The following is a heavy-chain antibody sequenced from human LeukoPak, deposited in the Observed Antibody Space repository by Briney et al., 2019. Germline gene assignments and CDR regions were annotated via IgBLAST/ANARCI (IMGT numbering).Heavy chain of an antibody. Sequence: SETLSLTCNVSGDSISSYYWSWIQQPPGKGLEWIGHIYYSGSTNYNPSLMSRVTISVDTSKNQSSLKLTSVTAADTAVYYCARGGSANDYWGQGTLVTVSS. CDR3: ARGGSANDY. D-gene: IGHD3-10*01. CDR2: IYYSGST. CDR1: GDSISSYY. V-gene: IGHV4-59*08. J-gene: IGHJ4*02.